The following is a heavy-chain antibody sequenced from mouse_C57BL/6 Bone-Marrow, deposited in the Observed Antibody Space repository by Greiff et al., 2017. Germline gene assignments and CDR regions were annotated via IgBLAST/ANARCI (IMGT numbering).Heavy chain of an antibody. Sequence: EVKLMESGGGLVQPGGSMKLSCAASGFTFSDAWMDWVRQSPEKGLEWVAEIRNKANNHATYYAESVKGRFTISRDDSKSSVYLQMNSLRAEDTGIYYCTRRVITTVVADYYAMDYWGQGTSVTVSS. V-gene: IGHV6-6*01. CDR1: GFTFSDAW. D-gene: IGHD1-1*01. J-gene: IGHJ4*01. CDR2: IRNKANNHAT. CDR3: TRRVITTVVADYYAMDY.